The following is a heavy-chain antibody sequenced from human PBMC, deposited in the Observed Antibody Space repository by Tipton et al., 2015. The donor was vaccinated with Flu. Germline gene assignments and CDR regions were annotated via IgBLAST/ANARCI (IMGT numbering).Heavy chain of an antibody. CDR2: IKQDGSEK. V-gene: IGHV3-7*01. J-gene: IGHJ4*02. CDR3: ARDGVAPGLYFDC. Sequence: AVSGFTFTDYWMNWVRQAPGKGLEWVASIKQDGSEKYYVDSAKGRFTISRDNAQNSLFLQMNSLRAEDTAVYYCARDGVAPGLYFDCWGQGTLVTVSS. CDR1: GFTFTDYW. D-gene: IGHD2-15*01.